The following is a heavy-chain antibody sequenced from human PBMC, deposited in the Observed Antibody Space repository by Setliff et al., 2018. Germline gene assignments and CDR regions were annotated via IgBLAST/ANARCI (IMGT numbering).Heavy chain of an antibody. V-gene: IGHV4-39*01. Sequence: SETLSLTCTVSGGSINSGTYFWGWIRQPPGKGLEWIGRIHYSGNTYYNASLKSRVIISVDTAQNQYSLSLSSVTAADTAVYYCARQFWIAITAPSWIDPWGQGTLVTVSS. CDR1: GGSINSGTYF. CDR2: IHYSGNT. J-gene: IGHJ5*02. D-gene: IGHD3-3*01. CDR3: ARQFWIAITAPSWIDP.